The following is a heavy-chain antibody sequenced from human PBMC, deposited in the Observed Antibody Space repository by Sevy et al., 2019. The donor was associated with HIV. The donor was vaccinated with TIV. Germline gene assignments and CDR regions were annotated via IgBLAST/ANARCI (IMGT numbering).Heavy chain of an antibody. CDR3: ATRHYYYDSSGYYSADAFDI. V-gene: IGHV3-48*01. CDR2: ISSSSSTI. Sequence: GGSLRLSCAASGFTFSSYSMNWVRQAPGKGLEWVSYISSSSSTIYYADSVKGRFTISRDNAKNSLYLQMNSLRAEDTAGYYCATRHYYYDSSGYYSADAFDIWGQGTMVTVSS. D-gene: IGHD3-22*01. CDR1: GFTFSSYS. J-gene: IGHJ3*02.